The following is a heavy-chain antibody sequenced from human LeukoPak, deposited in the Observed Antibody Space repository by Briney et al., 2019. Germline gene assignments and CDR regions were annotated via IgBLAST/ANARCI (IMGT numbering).Heavy chain of an antibody. D-gene: IGHD2-2*03. CDR3: ARSEGGYCSSTSCYTKDYYYMDV. V-gene: IGHV1-69*13. CDR2: IIPIFETT. J-gene: IGHJ6*03. Sequence: SVKVSCKASGGSFSNSAFSWVRQAPGQGLEWMGGIIPIFETTNYAQKFRGRVTITADESTGTAYMELSSLRSEDTAVYYCARSEGGYCSSTSCYTKDYYYMDVWGKGTTVTISS. CDR1: GGSFSNSA.